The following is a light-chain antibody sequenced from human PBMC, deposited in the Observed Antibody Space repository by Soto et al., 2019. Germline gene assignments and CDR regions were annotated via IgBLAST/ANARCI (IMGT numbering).Light chain of an antibody. CDR1: QSLSSW. V-gene: IGKV1-12*01. J-gene: IGKJ5*01. CDR3: QQSYSTSIT. CDR2: GAS. Sequence: IQMTQSPSSVAASVGDRVTITCRASQSLSSWLAWYQQRPGKAPKLLIFGASSLQSGVPSRFSGSGSGTDFTLTISSLQPEDFATYYCQQSYSTSITFGQGTRLEIK.